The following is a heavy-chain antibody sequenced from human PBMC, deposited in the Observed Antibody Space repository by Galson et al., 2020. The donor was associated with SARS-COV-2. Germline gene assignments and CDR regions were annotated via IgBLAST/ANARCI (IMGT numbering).Heavy chain of an antibody. CDR2: ISAGSSYI. J-gene: IGHJ6*02. CDR1: GFPFSSYS. Sequence: GGSLRLSCAASGFPFSSYSMNWVRQAPGKGLEWVSSISAGSSYIYYADSVKGRFTISRDNAKNSLYLQMNSLRADDTAVYYCARVGGMATTPTTDYYYGVDVWGPGTTVTVSS. CDR3: ARVGGMATTPTTDYYYGVDV. D-gene: IGHD1-26*01. V-gene: IGHV3-21*01.